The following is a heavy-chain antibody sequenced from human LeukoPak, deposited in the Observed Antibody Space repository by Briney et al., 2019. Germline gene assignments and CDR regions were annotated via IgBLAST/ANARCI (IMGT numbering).Heavy chain of an antibody. Sequence: GGSLRLSCAASGNYWMHWVRQAPGKGLVWVSHINGDGSWTTYADSVKGRFTISKDNAKNTLYLQMNSLRAEDTAVYFCARVLDGSGSRSFDYWGQGTLVTVSS. CDR1: GNYW. CDR3: ARVLDGSGSRSFDY. CDR2: INGDGSWT. D-gene: IGHD3-10*01. V-gene: IGHV3-74*01. J-gene: IGHJ4*02.